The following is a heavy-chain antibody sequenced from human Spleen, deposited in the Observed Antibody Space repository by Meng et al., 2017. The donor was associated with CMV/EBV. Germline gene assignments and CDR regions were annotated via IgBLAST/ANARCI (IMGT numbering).Heavy chain of an antibody. Sequence: LSRTCAVYGGSFSGYYWSWSRQPPGKGLEWIGEINHSGSTNYNPSLKSRVTISVDTSKNQFSLKLSSVTAADTAVYYCASSGWYRGYWGQGTLVTVSS. V-gene: IGHV4-34*01. J-gene: IGHJ4*02. CDR1: GGSFSGYY. CDR3: ASSGWYRGY. D-gene: IGHD6-19*01. CDR2: INHSGST.